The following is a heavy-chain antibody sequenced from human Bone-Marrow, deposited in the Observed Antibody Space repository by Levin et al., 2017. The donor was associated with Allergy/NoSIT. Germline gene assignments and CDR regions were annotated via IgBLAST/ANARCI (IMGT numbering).Heavy chain of an antibody. Sequence: SETLSLTCTVSGGSFSSRDWWSWVRQPPGKGLEWIGEIYHNGSTSYNPSLKSRVTISVDKPNNQFSLRLSSVTAADTAVYYCARVPVAVLGPTSGFDPWGQGTLVTVSS. CDR3: ARVPVAVLGPTSGFDP. CDR2: IYHNGST. J-gene: IGHJ5*02. V-gene: IGHV4-4*02. CDR1: GGSFSSRDW. D-gene: IGHD1-26*01.